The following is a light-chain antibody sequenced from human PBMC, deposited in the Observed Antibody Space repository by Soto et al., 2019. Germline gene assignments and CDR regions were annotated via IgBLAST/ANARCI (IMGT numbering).Light chain of an antibody. CDR1: SSDVGSYNL. J-gene: IGLJ3*02. CDR2: EVN. V-gene: IGLV2-14*02. CDR3: CSYTSSTTWV. Sequence: QSALTQPASVSGSPGQSITISCTGTSSDVGSYNLVSWYQQHPGKAPKLMIYEVNNRPSGVSNRFSGSKSGNTASLTISGLQAEDEADYYCCSYTSSTTWVFGGGTKVTVL.